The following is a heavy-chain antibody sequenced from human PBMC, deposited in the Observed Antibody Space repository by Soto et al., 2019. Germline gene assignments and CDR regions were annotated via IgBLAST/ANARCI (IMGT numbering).Heavy chain of an antibody. CDR3: ARPNLRLCSGGSCSPPADV. V-gene: IGHV4-39*01. CDR1: GGPMSTSAYY. D-gene: IGHD2-15*01. CDR2: IYYSATT. Sequence: QMQLQESGPGLIKPSETLSLTCTVSGGPMSTSAYYWAWIRQPPGKGPEWIGSIYYSATTYYNPSLKSRVTISQDTSKSQFSLKLSVVTVADTAVYYCARPNLRLCSGGSCSPPADVWGQGTTVTVSS. J-gene: IGHJ6*02.